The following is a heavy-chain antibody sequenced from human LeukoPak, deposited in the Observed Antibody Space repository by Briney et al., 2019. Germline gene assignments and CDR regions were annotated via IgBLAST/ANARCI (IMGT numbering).Heavy chain of an antibody. CDR1: GITFSNYG. J-gene: IGHJ5*02. Sequence: GGSLRLSCAASGITFSNYGMHWVRQAPGKGLEWVALIWYDGSNKYYADSVKGRFTISRDNSKNTLYLQMNSLRAEDTAVYYCAKEAAGTLDPWGQETLVTVSS. V-gene: IGHV3-33*06. CDR3: AKEAAGTLDP. D-gene: IGHD6-13*01. CDR2: IWYDGSNK.